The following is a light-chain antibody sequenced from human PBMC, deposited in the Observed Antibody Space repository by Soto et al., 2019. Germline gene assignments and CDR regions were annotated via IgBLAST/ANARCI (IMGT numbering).Light chain of an antibody. Sequence: QSVLTQPPSASGTPGQRVTISCSGSSSNIGSNTVNWYQQLPGTSPKLLTYSNNQRPSGVPDRFSGSKSGTSASLAISGLQSEDEVDYYFAAWDDSLKGMVFGGGTQLTVL. CDR3: AAWDDSLKGMV. CDR1: SSNIGSNT. V-gene: IGLV1-44*01. CDR2: SNN. J-gene: IGLJ2*01.